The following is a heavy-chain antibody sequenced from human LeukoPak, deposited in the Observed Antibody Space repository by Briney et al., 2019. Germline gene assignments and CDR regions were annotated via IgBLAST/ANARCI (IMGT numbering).Heavy chain of an antibody. CDR1: GFTFSSCG. J-gene: IGHJ4*02. V-gene: IGHV3-30*18. CDR2: ISYDGSNK. CDR3: AKDWGGNFDY. D-gene: IGHD3-16*01. Sequence: GGSLRLSCAASGFTFSSCGMHWVRQAPGKGLEWVAVISYDGSNKYYADSVKGRFTISRDNSKNTLYLQMNSLRAEDTTVYYCAKDWGGNFDYWGQGTLVTVSS.